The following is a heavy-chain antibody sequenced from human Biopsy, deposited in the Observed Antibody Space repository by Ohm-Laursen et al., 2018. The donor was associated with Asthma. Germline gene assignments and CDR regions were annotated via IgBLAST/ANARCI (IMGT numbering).Heavy chain of an antibody. D-gene: IGHD3-3*01. CDR3: ARRITIFGVVQKDHGMDA. Sequence: TLSLTCTVSGGSMTPTSHYWDWIRQAPGKGLEWIEYISYGGKTSYNPSLKNRVTISRDTSKNQFSLRLTSVTAADTAVYFCARRITIFGVVQKDHGMDAWGQGTTVIVSS. CDR1: GGSMTPTSHY. V-gene: IGHV4-39*01. CDR2: ISYGGKT. J-gene: IGHJ6*02.